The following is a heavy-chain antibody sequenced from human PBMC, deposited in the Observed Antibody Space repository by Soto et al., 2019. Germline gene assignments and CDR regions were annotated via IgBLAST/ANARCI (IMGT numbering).Heavy chain of an antibody. J-gene: IGHJ3*02. D-gene: IGHD3-10*01. V-gene: IGHV3-23*01. Sequence: GGSLRLSCAASGFTFSSYAMSWVRQAPGKGLEWVSAISGSGGSTYYADSVKGRFTISRDNSKNTLYLQMNSLRAEDTAVHYCAKDLGVFLDADAFDIWGQGTMVTVSS. CDR1: GFTFSSYA. CDR2: ISGSGGST. CDR3: AKDLGVFLDADAFDI.